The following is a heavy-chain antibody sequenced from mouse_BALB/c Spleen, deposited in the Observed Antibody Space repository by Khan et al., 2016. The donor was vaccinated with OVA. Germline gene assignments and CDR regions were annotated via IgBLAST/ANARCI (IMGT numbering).Heavy chain of an antibody. CDR1: GFTFSDYG. J-gene: IGHJ3*01. V-gene: IGHV5-15*02. CDR2: ISDLAYTI. Sequence: EVELVESGGGLVQPGGSRKLSCAASGFTFSDYGMAWVRQAPGKGPEWVASISDLAYTIYYADTVTGRFTISRENAKNTLYLEMSSLRSEDTAIYYCASGGGTAPFAYWGLGTLVTVSA. CDR3: ASGGGTAPFAY. D-gene: IGHD1-2*01.